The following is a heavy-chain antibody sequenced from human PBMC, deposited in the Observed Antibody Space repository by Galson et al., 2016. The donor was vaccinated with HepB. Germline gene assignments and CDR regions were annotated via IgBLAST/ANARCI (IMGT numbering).Heavy chain of an antibody. V-gene: IGHV1-2*02. Sequence: SVKVSCKASGYSFTGYYMHRVRQAPGQGLEWMGWINPHSGGTNYAQKFQGRVTMTRDTSMRTVDMELRRVRSDDTAVYFCARIEVQLWFNYYNGLDVGDQGTTVTGS. CDR1: GYSFTGYY. D-gene: IGHD3-10*01. J-gene: IGHJ6*02. CDR2: INPHSGGT. CDR3: ARIEVQLWFNYYNGLDV.